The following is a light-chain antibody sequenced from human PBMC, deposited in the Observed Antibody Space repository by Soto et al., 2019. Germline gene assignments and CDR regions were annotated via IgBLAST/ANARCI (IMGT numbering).Light chain of an antibody. CDR2: AES. V-gene: IGKV1-39*01. CDR3: QQSYSTPRT. Sequence: DIQMPQSPSSLSASVGDRVTITCRASQSISSHLNWYQQKTGKAPKILIYAESSLQSGVPSRFSGSGSGTDFNLTISSLQPEDFATYYCQQSYSTPRTCGQGTKVDIK. J-gene: IGKJ1*01. CDR1: QSISSH.